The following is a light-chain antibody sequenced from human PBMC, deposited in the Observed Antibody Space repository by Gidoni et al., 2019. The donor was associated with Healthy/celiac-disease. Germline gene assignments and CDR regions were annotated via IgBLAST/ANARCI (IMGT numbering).Light chain of an antibody. V-gene: IGKV4-1*01. J-gene: IGKJ5*01. CDR2: WAS. CDR3: QQYYSTPLT. Sequence: DIVMTQSPDSLAVSLGERATINCKPSQSVLYSANNKNYLAWYQQKPGQPPKLLIYWASTRESGVPARFSCSGSGTDFTLTISSLQADDVAVYYCQQYYSTPLTFGQGTRLEIK. CDR1: QSVLYSANNKNY.